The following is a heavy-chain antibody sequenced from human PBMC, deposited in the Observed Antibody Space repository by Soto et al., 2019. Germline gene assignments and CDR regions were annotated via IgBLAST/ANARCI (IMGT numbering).Heavy chain of an antibody. CDR2: IYWNDEQ. J-gene: IGHJ6*02. CDR1: GFSLTSGVVG. CDR3: AHRLPGPSGYDV. V-gene: IGHV2-5*01. D-gene: IGHD6-13*01. Sequence: QITLKESGPTLVKPTQTLTLTCTFSGFSLTSGVVGVGWIRQPPGEALEGLALIYWNDEQYYNPSLRNRLTITRDTSNDQVVLTMTNMDPVDTATYYCAHRLPGPSGYDVWGQGTTVTVSS.